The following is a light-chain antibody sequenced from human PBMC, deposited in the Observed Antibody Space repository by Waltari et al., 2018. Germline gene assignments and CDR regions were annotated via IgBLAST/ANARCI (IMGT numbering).Light chain of an antibody. CDR2: AAS. CDR3: QESYSTSFT. CDR1: QNISSN. J-gene: IGKJ2*01. Sequence: DIQITQSPSSLSASVGDRVTIPCRASQNISSNLNWYQKKPGKAPKLLIYAASTLQSGVSSRFSGSGSGTDFALTISSLQPEDFATFYCQESYSTSFTFGQGTNLEIK. V-gene: IGKV1-39*01.